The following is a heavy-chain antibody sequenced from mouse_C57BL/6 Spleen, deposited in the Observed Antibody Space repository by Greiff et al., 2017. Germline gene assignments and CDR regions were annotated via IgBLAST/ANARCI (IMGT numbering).Heavy chain of an antibody. CDR1: GYTFTSYW. CDR3: ARESIYYGSSFYAMDY. Sequence: QVQLQQPGAELVRPGSSVKLSCKASGYTFTSYWMDWVKQRPGQGLEWIGNIYPSDSETHYNQKFKDKATLTVDKSSSTAYMQLSSLTSEDSAVYYCARESIYYGSSFYAMDYWGQGTSVTVSS. CDR2: IYPSDSET. V-gene: IGHV1-61*01. D-gene: IGHD1-1*01. J-gene: IGHJ4*01.